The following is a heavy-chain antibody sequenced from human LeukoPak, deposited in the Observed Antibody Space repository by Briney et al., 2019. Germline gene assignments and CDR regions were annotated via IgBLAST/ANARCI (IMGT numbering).Heavy chain of an antibody. V-gene: IGHV1-69*05. CDR1: GGTFSRYA. Sequence: ASVKVSCKASGGTFSRYAISWVRQAPGQGLEWMGGIIPIFGTANYAQKFQGRVTITTDESTSTAYMELSSLRSEDTAVYYCASGRDSPRTEFDYWGQGTLVTVSS. CDR3: ASGRDSPRTEFDY. D-gene: IGHD1-26*01. J-gene: IGHJ4*02. CDR2: IIPIFGTA.